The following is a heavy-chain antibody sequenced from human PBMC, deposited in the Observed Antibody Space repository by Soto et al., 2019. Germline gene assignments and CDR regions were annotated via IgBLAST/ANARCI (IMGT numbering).Heavy chain of an antibody. CDR1: GFTFSSYA. V-gene: IGHV3-23*01. D-gene: IGHD1-26*01. J-gene: IGHJ6*02. CDR2: ISGSAGNA. CDR3: AKDGASGSYPPYYYFGMDV. Sequence: EVQLLESGGGLVQPGGSLRLSCAASGFTFSSYAMSWVRQAPGKGLEWVLTISGSAGNAYYADSVKGRFSISRDNSKNRLRLQMNSLRADDTAVYYCAKDGASGSYPPYYYFGMDVWSQGTTVTVSS.